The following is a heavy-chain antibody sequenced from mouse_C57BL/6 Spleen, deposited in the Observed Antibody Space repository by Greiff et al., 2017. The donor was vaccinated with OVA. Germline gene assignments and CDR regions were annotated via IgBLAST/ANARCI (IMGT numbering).Heavy chain of an antibody. CDR1: GYTFTSYW. V-gene: IGHV1-69*01. CDR3: ARGDYDYDVCFAY. J-gene: IGHJ3*01. D-gene: IGHD2-4*01. CDR2: IDPSDSYT. Sequence: QVQLKESGAELVMPGASVKLSCKASGYTFTSYWMHWVKQRPGQGLEWIGEIDPSDSYTNYNQKFKGKSTLTVDKSSSTAYMQLSSLTSEDSAVYYCARGDYDYDVCFAYWGQGTLVTVSA.